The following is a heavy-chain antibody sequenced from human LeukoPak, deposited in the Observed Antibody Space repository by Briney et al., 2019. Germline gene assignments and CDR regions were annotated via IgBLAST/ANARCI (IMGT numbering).Heavy chain of an antibody. CDR3: ARERWLQFGDDAFDI. V-gene: IGHV4-38-2*02. Sequence: SETLSLTCTVSGYSISSGYYWAWIRQPAGKGLEWIGRIYTGGSTDYNASLKSRLTISGDTSKNQVSLRLSSVTAADTAVYYCARERWLQFGDDAFDIWGQGTRVTISS. CDR2: IYTGGST. J-gene: IGHJ3*02. CDR1: GYSISSGYY. D-gene: IGHD5-24*01.